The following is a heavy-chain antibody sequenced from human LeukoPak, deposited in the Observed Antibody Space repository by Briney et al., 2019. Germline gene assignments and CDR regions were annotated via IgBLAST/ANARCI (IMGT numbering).Heavy chain of an antibody. J-gene: IGHJ3*02. CDR3: ARPKGIAVAVPSYDAFDI. Sequence: PGGSLRLSCAASGFTFSSYSMNWVRQAPGKGLEWVSYISSSSSTIYYADSVKGRFTISRDSAKNSLYLQMNSLRAEDTAVYYCARPKGIAVAVPSYDAFDIWGQGTMVTVSS. CDR1: GFTFSSYS. D-gene: IGHD6-19*01. V-gene: IGHV3-48*01. CDR2: ISSSSSTI.